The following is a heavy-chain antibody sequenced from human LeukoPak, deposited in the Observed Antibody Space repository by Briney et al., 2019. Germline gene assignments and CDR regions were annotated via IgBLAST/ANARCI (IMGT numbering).Heavy chain of an antibody. J-gene: IGHJ4*02. CDR2: ISAYNGNT. CDR3: ARESSTLLFDY. D-gene: IGHD6-6*01. V-gene: IGHV1-18*01. CDR1: GYTFTSYG. Sequence: GASVKVSCKAPGYTFTSYGISWVRQAPGQGLEWMGWISAYNGNTSYAQKFQGRVTMTRDTSTSTVYMELSSLRSEDTAVYYCARESSTLLFDYWGQGTLVTVSS.